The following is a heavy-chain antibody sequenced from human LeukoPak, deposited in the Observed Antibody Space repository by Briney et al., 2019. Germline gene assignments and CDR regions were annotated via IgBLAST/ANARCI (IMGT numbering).Heavy chain of an antibody. V-gene: IGHV3-48*03. J-gene: IGHJ6*03. CDR1: RFTFSSYE. CDR3: ARDRGLPTVTTFDYYYYMDV. CDR2: ISSSGSTI. D-gene: IGHD4-11*01. Sequence: PGGSLRLSCAASRFTFSSYEMNWVRQAPGKGLEWVSYISSSGSTIYYADSVKGRFTISRDNAKNSLYLQMNSLRAEDTAVYYCARDRGLPTVTTFDYYYYMDVWGKGTTVTVSS.